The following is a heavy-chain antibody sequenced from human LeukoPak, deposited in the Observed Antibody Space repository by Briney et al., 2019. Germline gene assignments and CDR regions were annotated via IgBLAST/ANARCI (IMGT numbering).Heavy chain of an antibody. CDR3: ARGLSYYDSSGYRGFDY. V-gene: IGHV4-59*08. J-gene: IGHJ4*02. CDR2: IYYSGST. D-gene: IGHD3-22*01. Sequence: SETLSLTCSVSGGSISSYYWSWIRQPAGKGLEWIGYIYYSGSTNYNPSLKSRVTISVDTSKNQFSLKLSSVTAADTAVYCCARGLSYYDSSGYRGFDYWGPGTLVTVSS. CDR1: GGSISSYY.